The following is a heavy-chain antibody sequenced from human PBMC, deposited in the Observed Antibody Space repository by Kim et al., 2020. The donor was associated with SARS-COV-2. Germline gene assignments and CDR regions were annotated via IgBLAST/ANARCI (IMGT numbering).Heavy chain of an antibody. V-gene: IGHV1-3*01. CDR1: GYTFTSYA. J-gene: IGHJ6*02. D-gene: IGHD6-19*01. Sequence: ASVKVSCKASGYTFTSYAMHWVRQAPGQRLEWMGWINAGNGNTKYSQKFQGRVTITRDTSASTAYMELSSLRSEDTAVYYCARNSGAVAVAGVDYGMDVWGQGTTVTVSS. CDR2: INAGNGNT. CDR3: ARNSGAVAVAGVDYGMDV.